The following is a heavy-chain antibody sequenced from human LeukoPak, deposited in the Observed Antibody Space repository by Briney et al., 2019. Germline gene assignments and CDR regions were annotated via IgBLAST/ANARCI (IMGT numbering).Heavy chain of an antibody. Sequence: GASVKLSCKASGYTFTSYGINWVRQATGHGLGWLGWMNPNRGNTGYAQKNKGRVTITRTTSTGMALMELTSLRCEDTEVNNYARGGDIVGATWRPFFFDYWGQGTLVTVSS. CDR1: GYTFTSYG. CDR2: MNPNRGNT. J-gene: IGHJ4*02. V-gene: IGHV1-8*03. D-gene: IGHD1-26*01. CDR3: ARGGDIVGATWRPFFFDY.